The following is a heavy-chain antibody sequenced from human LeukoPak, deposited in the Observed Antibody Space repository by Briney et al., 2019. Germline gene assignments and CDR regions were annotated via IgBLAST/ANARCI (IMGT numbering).Heavy chain of an antibody. J-gene: IGHJ4*02. CDR1: GFSFSNYA. Sequence: PGGSLRLSCAASGFSFSNYAMSWVRQAPGKGLEWVSAISGPGGSTYHADYVRGRFTISRDNSKNTLYLQVNGLRTEDTAVYYCAKDRLLNCRGDCYIFDYWGQGTVVTVSS. D-gene: IGHD2-21*02. CDR3: AKDRLLNCRGDCYIFDY. V-gene: IGHV3-23*01. CDR2: ISGPGGST.